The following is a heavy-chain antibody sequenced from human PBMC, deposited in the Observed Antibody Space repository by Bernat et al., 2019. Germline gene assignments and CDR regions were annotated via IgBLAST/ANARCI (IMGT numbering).Heavy chain of an antibody. V-gene: IGHV1-8*01. J-gene: IGHJ3*02. Sequence: GYTFTSYDINWVRQATGQGLEWMGWMNPNSGNTGYAQKFQGRVTMTRNTSISTAYMELSSLRSEDTAVYYCAREGYCTGGVCYINAFDIWGQGT. CDR2: MNPNSGNT. CDR1: GYTFTSYD. CDR3: AREGYCTGGVCYINAFDI. D-gene: IGHD2-8*02.